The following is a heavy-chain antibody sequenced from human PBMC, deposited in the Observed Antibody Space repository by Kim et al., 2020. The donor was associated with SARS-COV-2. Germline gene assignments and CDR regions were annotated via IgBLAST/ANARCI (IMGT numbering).Heavy chain of an antibody. J-gene: IGHJ2*01. CDR1: GYTFTSYY. V-gene: IGHV1-46*01. D-gene: IGHD2-2*02. CDR2: INPSGGST. Sequence: ASVKVSCKASGYTFTSYYMHWVRQAPGQGLEWMGIINPSGGSTSYAQKFQGRVTMTRDTSTSTVYMELSSLRSEDTAVYYCARVGYCSSTSCYKGVYFDLWGRGNLVTVSS. CDR3: ARVGYCSSTSCYKGVYFDL.